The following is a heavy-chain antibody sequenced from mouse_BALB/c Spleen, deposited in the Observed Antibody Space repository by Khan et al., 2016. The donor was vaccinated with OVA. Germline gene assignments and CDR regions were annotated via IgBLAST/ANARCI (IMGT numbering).Heavy chain of an antibody. Sequence: VQLKESGAELVRPGASVNLSCKASGFNIKDYYLHWVKQRPEQGLEWIGWIDPENGNTIYDPKFQGKANITSDTSSNTAYLQLSSLTSEDTAVFYCSRDGSCPWFAYWGQGTLVTVSA. CDR3: SRDGSCPWFAY. V-gene: IGHV14-1*02. J-gene: IGHJ3*01. CDR1: GFNIKDYY. CDR2: IDPENGNT. D-gene: IGHD2-3*01.